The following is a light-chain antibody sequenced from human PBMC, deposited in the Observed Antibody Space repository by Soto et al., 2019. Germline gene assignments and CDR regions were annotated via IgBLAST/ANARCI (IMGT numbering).Light chain of an antibody. V-gene: IGLV2-14*01. J-gene: IGLJ1*01. Sequence: QSVLTQPASVSGSPGQSITISCTGTRSDVGGYKYVSWYQQHPGKAPKLMIYEVSNRPSGVSNRFSGSKSGNTASLTISGVQAEDEADYYCSSYTSSSTLYVFGTGTKATVL. CDR3: SSYTSSSTLYV. CDR2: EVS. CDR1: RSDVGGYKY.